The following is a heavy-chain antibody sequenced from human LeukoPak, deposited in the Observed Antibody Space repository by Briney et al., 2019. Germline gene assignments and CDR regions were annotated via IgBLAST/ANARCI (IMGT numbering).Heavy chain of an antibody. CDR2: IKQDGSER. Sequence: GGSLRLSCAASGFSMRGYWMSWVRQAPGKGLEGVANIKQDGSERHYADSVKGRFTISRDNAQNSLYLQMNSLRAEETAVYYCARVFGAYDSIDCWGQGTLVTVS. D-gene: IGHD5-12*01. CDR1: GFSMRGYW. CDR3: ARVFGAYDSIDC. V-gene: IGHV3-7*01. J-gene: IGHJ4*02.